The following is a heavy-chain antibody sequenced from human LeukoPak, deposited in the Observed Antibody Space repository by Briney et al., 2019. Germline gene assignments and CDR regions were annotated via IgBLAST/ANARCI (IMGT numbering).Heavy chain of an antibody. CDR2: IYYSGST. CDR3: ARVPPDYGDYDHDAFDI. CDR1: GGSISSSSYY. J-gene: IGHJ3*02. Sequence: SETLSLTCTVSGGSISSSSYYWGWIRQPPGKGLEWIGSIYYSGSTYYNPSLKSRVTISVDTSKNQFSLKLSSVTAADTAVYYCARVPPDYGDYDHDAFDIWGQGTMVTVSS. V-gene: IGHV4-39*07. D-gene: IGHD4-17*01.